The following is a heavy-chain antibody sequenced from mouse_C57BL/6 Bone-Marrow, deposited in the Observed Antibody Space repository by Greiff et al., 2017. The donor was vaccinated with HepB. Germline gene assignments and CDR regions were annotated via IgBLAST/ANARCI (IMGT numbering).Heavy chain of an antibody. J-gene: IGHJ4*01. V-gene: IGHV1-85*01. CDR3: ARGAAQAPYYAMDY. CDR2: IYPRDGST. D-gene: IGHD3-2*02. Sequence: QVQLQQSGPELVKPGASVKLSCKASGYTFTSYDINWVKQRPGQGLEWIGWIYPRDGSTKYNEKFKGKATLTVYTSSSTAYMELHSLTSEDSAVYFCARGAAQAPYYAMDYWGQGTSVTVSS. CDR1: GYTFTSYD.